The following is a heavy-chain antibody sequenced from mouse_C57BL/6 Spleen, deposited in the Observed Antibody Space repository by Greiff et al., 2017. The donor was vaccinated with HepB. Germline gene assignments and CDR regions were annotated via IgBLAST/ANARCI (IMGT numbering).Heavy chain of an antibody. CDR2: ISSGSSTI. Sequence: EVMLVESGGGLVKPGGSLKLSCAASGFTFSDYGMHWVRQAPEKGLEWVAYISSGSSTIYYADTVKGRFTISRDNAQNTLFLQMTSLRSEDTAMYYCARRANWDGFDYWGQGTTLTVSS. V-gene: IGHV5-17*01. J-gene: IGHJ2*01. CDR3: ARRANWDGFDY. CDR1: GFTFSDYG. D-gene: IGHD4-1*01.